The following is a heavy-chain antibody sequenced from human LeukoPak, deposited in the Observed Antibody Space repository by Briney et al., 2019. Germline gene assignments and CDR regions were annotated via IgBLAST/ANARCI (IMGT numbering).Heavy chain of an antibody. V-gene: IGHV3-21*01. J-gene: IGHJ4*02. CDR1: GFTFSSYS. CDR2: ISSSSSYI. D-gene: IGHD5-18*01. CDR3: ARDNRGYIPLDY. Sequence: GGSLGLSCAASGFTFSSYSMNWVRQAPGKGLEWVSSISSSSSYIYYADSVKGRFTISRDNAKNSLYLQMNSLRAEDTAVYYCARDNRGYIPLDYWGQGTLVTVSS.